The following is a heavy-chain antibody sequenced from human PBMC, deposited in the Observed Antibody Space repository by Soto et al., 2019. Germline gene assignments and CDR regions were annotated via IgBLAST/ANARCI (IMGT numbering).Heavy chain of an antibody. D-gene: IGHD3-9*01. V-gene: IGHV3-48*03. J-gene: IGHJ6*02. CDR2: INTAGSTK. Sequence: GGSLRLSCAASGFTFSNFEMHWVRQAPGKGLEWVSYINTAGSTKYYAESVKGRFTISRDNARNSLFLQMNSLRAEDTAVYYCARAECSSPDCLTAYYSYGLDGWGQGSTVTVSS. CDR1: GFTFSNFE. CDR3: ARAECSSPDCLTAYYSYGLDG.